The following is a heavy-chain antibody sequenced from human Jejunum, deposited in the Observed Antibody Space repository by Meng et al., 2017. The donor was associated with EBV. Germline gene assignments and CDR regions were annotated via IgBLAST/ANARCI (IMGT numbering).Heavy chain of an antibody. D-gene: IGHD3-16*01. CDR2: ISNNGNNK. V-gene: IGHV3-30*14. CDR1: GFTYRRHA. CDR3: TREWGADY. Sequence: VRWGEDEGGGVRPGRSLGFSFAVSGFTYRRHAMQRVRQAPGNGLEWVSLISNNGNNKYSADSVKGRFTIYRDNSKNTLYLQMNSLRVDDTALYYCTREWGADYWGQGTLVTVSS. J-gene: IGHJ4*02.